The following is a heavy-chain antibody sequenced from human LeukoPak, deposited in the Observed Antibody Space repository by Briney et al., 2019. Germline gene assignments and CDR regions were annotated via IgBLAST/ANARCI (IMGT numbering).Heavy chain of an antibody. CDR3: ARWVGAGYYSGGRCDNWFDP. Sequence: SVKVSCKASGGTFYNDAVTWVRQAPGQGLEWMGGLIPIFGAANYAQKFQDRVTITTDESTSTAYLELSSLRYEDTAVYYCARWVGAGYYSGGRCDNWFDPWGQGTLVTVSS. CDR2: LIPIFGAA. D-gene: IGHD2-15*01. J-gene: IGHJ5*02. CDR1: GGTFYNDA. V-gene: IGHV1-69*05.